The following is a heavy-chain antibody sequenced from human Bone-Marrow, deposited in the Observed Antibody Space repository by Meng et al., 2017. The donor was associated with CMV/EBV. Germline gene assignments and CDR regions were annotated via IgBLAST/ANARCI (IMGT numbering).Heavy chain of an antibody. CDR3: ASGRYCSRTSCVNTELYCDYYIDV. V-gene: IGHV4-34*01. CDR2: INHSGST. Sequence: SETLSLTCAVYGGSFSGYYWSWIRQPPGKGLEWIGEINHSGSTNYNPSLKSRITISVDTSKNQFSLKLSSVTAADTAVYYFASGRYCSRTSCVNTELYCDYYIDVWGQGTTVTVSS. D-gene: IGHD2-2*01. CDR1: GGSFSGYY. J-gene: IGHJ6*02.